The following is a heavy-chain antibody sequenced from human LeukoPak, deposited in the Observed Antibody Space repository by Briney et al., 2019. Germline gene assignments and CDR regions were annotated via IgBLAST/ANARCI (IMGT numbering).Heavy chain of an antibody. CDR3: ARDPYDFWSGYFVGGMDV. J-gene: IGHJ6*02. CDR1: GFTFSSYS. V-gene: IGHV3-21*01. Sequence: GGSLRLSCAASGFTFSSYSVNWVRQAPGKGLEWVSSISSSSSYIYYADSVKGRFTISRDNAKNSLYLQMNSLRAEDTAVYYCARDPYDFWSGYFVGGMDVWGQGTTVTVSS. CDR2: ISSSSSYI. D-gene: IGHD3-3*01.